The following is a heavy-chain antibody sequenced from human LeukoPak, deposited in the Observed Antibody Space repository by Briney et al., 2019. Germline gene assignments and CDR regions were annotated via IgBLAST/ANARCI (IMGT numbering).Heavy chain of an antibody. V-gene: IGHV4-59*01. CDR1: GGSISSYY. Sequence: SETLSLTCTVSGGSISSYYWSWIRQPPGKGLEWSGYIYYSGSTNYNPSLKSRVTISVDTSKNQFSLKLSSVTAADTAVYYCARNFVVVSSLGFDPWGQGTLVTVSS. CDR2: IYYSGST. CDR3: ARNFVVVSSLGFDP. D-gene: IGHD2-2*01. J-gene: IGHJ5*02.